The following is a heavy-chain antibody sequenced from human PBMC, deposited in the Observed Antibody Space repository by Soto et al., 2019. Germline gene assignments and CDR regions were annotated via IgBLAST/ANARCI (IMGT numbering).Heavy chain of an antibody. V-gene: IGHV3-23*01. CDR2: ITGSGDSA. J-gene: IGHJ6*03. CDR1: GFTFNNYA. D-gene: IGHD1-26*01. Sequence: EVQLLESGGGLVQPGGSLRLSCAASGFTFNNYAISWVRQAPGKGLEWVSTITGSGDSAYYADSVKGRFIISRDNSKNTLYMQMNSLGAEDSSIYYCAKGRGTNYYYHMEVGGGGTTVTVSS. CDR3: AKGRGTNYYYHMEV.